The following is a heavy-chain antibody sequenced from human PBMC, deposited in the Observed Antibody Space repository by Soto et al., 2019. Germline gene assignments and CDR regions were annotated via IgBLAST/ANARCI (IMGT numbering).Heavy chain of an antibody. CDR3: ARGYDTALAPIF. CDR2: INRLTTT. D-gene: IGHD5-18*01. J-gene: IGHJ4*02. Sequence: PSETLSLTCAVYGGSFSSYHWSWIRQTPGKGLEWIGEINRLTTTNYNPSLKSRVITSLDTPKNQFSLKLSYVTAADTAVYYCARGYDTALAPIFWGQGILVTVSS. CDR1: GGSFSSYH. V-gene: IGHV4-34*01.